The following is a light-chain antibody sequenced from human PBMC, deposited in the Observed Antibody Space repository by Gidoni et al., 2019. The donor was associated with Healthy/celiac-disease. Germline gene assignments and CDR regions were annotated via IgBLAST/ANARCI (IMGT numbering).Light chain of an antibody. CDR1: QSISSY. CDR3: HQSYSTPPMYT. CDR2: AAS. V-gene: IGKV1-39*01. Sequence: DIQMTQSPSSLSASVGDRVTITCRASQSISSYLKWYQQKPGKAPKLLIYAASSVQSGVPSSFSGSGSGTDFTLTISSLQPEDFATYSCHQSYSTPPMYTFGQGTKLEIK. J-gene: IGKJ2*01.